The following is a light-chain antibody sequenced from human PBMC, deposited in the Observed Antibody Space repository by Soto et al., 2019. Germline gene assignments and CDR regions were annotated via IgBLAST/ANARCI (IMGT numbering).Light chain of an antibody. CDR2: VAS. J-gene: IGKJ1*01. CDR1: QSVSSNT. Sequence: EIVLTQSPDTLSLSPGERATLSCRASQSVSSNTLAWYQHKPGQPPRLLIYVASRRATGIPDRFSGSGSGSEVTLTITRLEPEDFAVYYCQQHGSGPWTFGQGTKGEI. CDR3: QQHGSGPWT. V-gene: IGKV3-20*01.